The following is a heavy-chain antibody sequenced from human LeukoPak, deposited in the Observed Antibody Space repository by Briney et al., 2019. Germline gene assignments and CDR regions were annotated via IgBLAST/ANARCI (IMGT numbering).Heavy chain of an antibody. CDR2: ISYDGSNK. J-gene: IGHJ3*02. CDR3: ARGSTGRAFDI. D-gene: IGHD4-17*01. V-gene: IGHV3-30-3*01. CDR1: GFTFSSYA. Sequence: GGSLRLSCAASGFTFSSYAMHWVRQAPGKGLEWVAVISYDGSNKYYADSVKGRFTISRDNSKNTLYPQMNSLRAEDTAVYYCARGSTGRAFDIWGQGTMVTVSS.